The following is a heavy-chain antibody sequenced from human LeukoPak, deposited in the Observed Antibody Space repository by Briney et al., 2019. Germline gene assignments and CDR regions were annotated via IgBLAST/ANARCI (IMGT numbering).Heavy chain of an antibody. J-gene: IGHJ4*02. CDR1: GFTFSSYA. CDR3: AKDLAVYDIFPFDY. V-gene: IGHV3-23*01. CDR2: ISGSGGST. D-gene: IGHD3-9*01. Sequence: GGSLRLSCAASGFTFSSYAMSWVRQAPGKGPEWVSAISGSGGSTYYADSVKGRFTISRDNSKNTLYLQMNSLRVEDTAVYYCAKDLAVYDIFPFDYWGQGTLVTVSS.